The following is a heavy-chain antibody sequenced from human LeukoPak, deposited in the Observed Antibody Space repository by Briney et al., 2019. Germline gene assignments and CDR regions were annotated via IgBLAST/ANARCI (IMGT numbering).Heavy chain of an antibody. D-gene: IGHD7-27*01. CDR1: GFTFSSSW. Sequence: PGGSLRLSCAASGFTFSSSWMTWVRQVPGKGLEWVANINQDGSEKYYVDSVKGRFTISRDNAKNSLYLQMNSLRAEDTAVYYCARDRGAGDFDYWGQGTLVTVSS. J-gene: IGHJ4*02. CDR3: ARDRGAGDFDY. V-gene: IGHV3-7*01. CDR2: INQDGSEK.